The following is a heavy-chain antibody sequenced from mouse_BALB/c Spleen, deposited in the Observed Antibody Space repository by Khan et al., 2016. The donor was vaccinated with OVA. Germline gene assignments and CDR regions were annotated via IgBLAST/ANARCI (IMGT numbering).Heavy chain of an antibody. CDR1: GYTFTSYT. CDR3: VRDGAYRRSDGWFAY. Sequence: QVQLQQSGAELARPGASVKMSCKASGYTFTSYTIHWIKKRPGQGLEWIGYINPSNGYTNYNQKFKDKATLTTDKSSTTAYLQLSSLTSDDSAVYNCVRDGAYRRSDGWFAYWGQGTLVTVSA. J-gene: IGHJ3*01. CDR2: INPSNGYT. V-gene: IGHV1-4*01. D-gene: IGHD2-10*01.